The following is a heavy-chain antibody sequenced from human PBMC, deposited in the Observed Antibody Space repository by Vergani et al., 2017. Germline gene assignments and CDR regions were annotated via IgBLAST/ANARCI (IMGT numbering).Heavy chain of an antibody. CDR2: ISYDGTQK. J-gene: IGHJ1*01. CDR3: ATKSCGTPGCQIGYFRE. Sequence: QVHLVESGGGVVQPGRSLRLSCVVSGCTSSYYGMHWVRQAPGKGLEWVAVISYDGTQKYYADSVKGRFTISRDNSKSTFYLQMNSLRTEDTAVYYCATKSCGTPGCQIGYFREWGQGTLVTVSS. D-gene: IGHD1-1*01. CDR1: GCTSSYYG. V-gene: IGHV3-30*03.